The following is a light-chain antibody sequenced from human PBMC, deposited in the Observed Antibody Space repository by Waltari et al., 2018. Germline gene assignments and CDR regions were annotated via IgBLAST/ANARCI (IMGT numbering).Light chain of an antibody. CDR2: DNH. Sequence: QSVLTQPPSVSAAPGQTVTISCSGRSSNIGNTYVSWYQQLPKTAPKPLIYDNHKRPSGIPDRFSGSKSGTSATLDIAGLQTGDEADYYCATWDSSLDLVIFGGGTKVTVL. CDR1: SSNIGNTY. CDR3: ATWDSSLDLVI. V-gene: IGLV1-51*01. J-gene: IGLJ2*01.